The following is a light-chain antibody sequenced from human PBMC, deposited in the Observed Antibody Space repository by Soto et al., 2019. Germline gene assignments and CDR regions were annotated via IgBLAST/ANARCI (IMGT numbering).Light chain of an antibody. J-gene: IGKJ1*01. CDR2: AAS. V-gene: IGKV1-39*01. CDR1: QSISSY. Sequence: DIQMTQSPSSLSASVGDRVTITCRASQSISSYLNWYQQKPGKAPKLLIYAASTLQSGVPSRFSGSGSGTDFTLTISSLQPADFATYYCQQSYNTLPTFGQGTKVDIK. CDR3: QQSYNTLPT.